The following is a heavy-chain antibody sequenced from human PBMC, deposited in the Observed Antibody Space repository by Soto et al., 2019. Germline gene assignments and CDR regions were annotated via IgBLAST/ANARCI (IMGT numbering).Heavy chain of an antibody. D-gene: IGHD3-10*01. V-gene: IGHV1-24*01. CDR1: GYTLTELS. CDR2: FDPEDGET. Sequence: VASVKVSCKVSGYTLTELSMHWVLQAPGKGLEWMGGFDPEDGETIYAQKFQGRVTMTEDTSTDTAYMELSSLRSEDTAVYYCATASYLWGMDVWGQGTTVTVSS. J-gene: IGHJ6*02. CDR3: ATASYLWGMDV.